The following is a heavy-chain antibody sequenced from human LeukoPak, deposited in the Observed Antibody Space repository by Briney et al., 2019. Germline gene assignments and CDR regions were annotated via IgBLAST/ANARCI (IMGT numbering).Heavy chain of an antibody. V-gene: IGHV3-30*02. CDR2: IRSDGSDK. J-gene: IGHJ4*02. CDR1: GFTFSNYD. Sequence: GGSLRLSCAASGFTFSNYDMHWARQAPGKGLEWVTFIRSDGSDKYYADSVKGRFTISRDNSKNTLDLQMNSLRAEDTAVYYCARSPGSYFDYWGQGTLVTVSS. CDR3: ARSPGSYFDY. D-gene: IGHD3-10*01.